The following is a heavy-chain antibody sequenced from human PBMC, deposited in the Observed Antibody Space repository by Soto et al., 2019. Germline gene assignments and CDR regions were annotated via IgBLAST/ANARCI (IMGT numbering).Heavy chain of an antibody. CDR2: ISAYNGNT. J-gene: IGHJ5*02. Sequence: ASVKVSCKASGYTFTSYGISWGRQAPGQGLEWMGWISAYNGNTNYAQKLQGRVTMTTDTSTSTAYMELRSLRSDDTAVYYCARELTGGGWFDPWGQGTLVTVSS. CDR3: ARELTGGGWFDP. V-gene: IGHV1-18*01. CDR1: GYTFTSYG. D-gene: IGHD7-27*01.